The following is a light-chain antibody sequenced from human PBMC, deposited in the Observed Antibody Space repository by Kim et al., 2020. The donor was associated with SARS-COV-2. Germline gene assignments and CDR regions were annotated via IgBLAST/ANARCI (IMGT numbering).Light chain of an antibody. V-gene: IGLV3-25*03. Sequence: PGQKARITCSGDALSNQYTYWYQQKPGQAPVLTIYKDVERPSGIPERFSGSTSGTTVTLTIIAVQAEDEADYYCQSADTTGTSVLFGGGTRLTVL. CDR3: QSADTTGTSVL. J-gene: IGLJ2*01. CDR1: ALSNQY. CDR2: KDV.